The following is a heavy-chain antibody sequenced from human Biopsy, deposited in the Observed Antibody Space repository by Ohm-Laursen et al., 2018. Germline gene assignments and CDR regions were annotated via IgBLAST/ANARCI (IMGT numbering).Heavy chain of an antibody. V-gene: IGHV3-30*18. CDR1: GFGLSSYG. J-gene: IGHJ4*02. D-gene: IGHD7-27*01. CDR2: ILDDGRNK. Sequence: SLRLSCSASGFGLSSYGMSRVRQAPGKGAEGGGVILDDGRNKYYIDSLRGRFTISRDNSKNTLYLQMNNLRAEDTAVFYCAKDLRNNNWGVENWGQGTLVTVSS. CDR3: AKDLRNNNWGVEN.